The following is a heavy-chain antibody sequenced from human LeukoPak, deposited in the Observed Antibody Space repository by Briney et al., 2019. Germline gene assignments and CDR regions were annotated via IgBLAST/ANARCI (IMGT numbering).Heavy chain of an antibody. CDR2: IYYSGST. D-gene: IGHD3-16*01. CDR3: ARRYGGYGMDV. Sequence: SETLSLTCTVSGGSISSYYWSWIRQPPGKGLEGIGYIYYSGSTNYNPSLKSRVTISVDTSKNQFSLKLSSVTAADTAVYYCARRYGGYGMDVWGQGTTVTVSS. J-gene: IGHJ6*02. CDR1: GGSISSYY. V-gene: IGHV4-59*01.